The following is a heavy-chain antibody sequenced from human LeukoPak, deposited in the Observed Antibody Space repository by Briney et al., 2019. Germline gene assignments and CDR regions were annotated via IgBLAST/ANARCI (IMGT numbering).Heavy chain of an antibody. CDR1: GFTFSSYA. D-gene: IGHD6-13*01. V-gene: IGHV3-23*01. CDR2: ISGSGGST. Sequence: GGSLRLSCAASGFTFSSYAMSWVRQAPGKGLEWVSAISGSGGSTYYADSVKGRFTISRDNSKNTLYLQMNTLRADDTAVYYCAKDHGSSDWYYFDYWGQGTLVTVSS. J-gene: IGHJ4*02. CDR3: AKDHGSSDWYYFDY.